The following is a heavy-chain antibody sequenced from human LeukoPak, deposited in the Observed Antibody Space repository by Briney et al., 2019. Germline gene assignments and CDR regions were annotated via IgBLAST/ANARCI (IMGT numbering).Heavy chain of an antibody. Sequence: SETLSLTCAVYGGSFSGYYWSWIPQPPGKGLEWIGEINHSGSTNYNPSLKSRVTISVDTSKNQFSLKLSSVTAADTAVYYCARGRRGFWSGYYTGKESSRRVGNWFDPWGQGTLVTVSS. CDR1: GGSFSGYY. D-gene: IGHD3-3*01. CDR2: INHSGST. J-gene: IGHJ5*02. V-gene: IGHV4-34*01. CDR3: ARGRRGFWSGYYTGKESSRRVGNWFDP.